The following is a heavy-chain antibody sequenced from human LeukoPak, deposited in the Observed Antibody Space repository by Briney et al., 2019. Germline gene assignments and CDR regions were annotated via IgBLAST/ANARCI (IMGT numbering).Heavy chain of an antibody. V-gene: IGHV3-21*01. Sequence: GGSLRLSCAASGFTFSSYSMNWVRQAPGKGLEWVSSISSSSYIYYADSVKGRFTISRDNAKNSLYLQMNSLRAEDTAGYYCARDMGGRGVDVDYWGQGTLVTVSS. CDR2: ISSSSYI. D-gene: IGHD3-10*01. J-gene: IGHJ4*02. CDR1: GFTFSSYS. CDR3: ARDMGGRGVDVDY.